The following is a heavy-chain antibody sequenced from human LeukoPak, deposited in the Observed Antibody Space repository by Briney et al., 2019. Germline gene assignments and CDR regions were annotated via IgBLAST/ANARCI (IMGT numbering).Heavy chain of an antibody. V-gene: IGHV1-8*03. D-gene: IGHD4-17*01. CDR3: ARAGGPAVTTYYFDY. Sequence: ASVKVSCKASGYTFTGYYIHWVRQAPGQGLEWMGWMNPNSGNTGYAQKFQGRVTITRNTSISTAYMELSSLRSEDTAVYYCARAGGPAVTTYYFDYWGQGTLVTVSS. CDR1: GYTFTGYY. CDR2: MNPNSGNT. J-gene: IGHJ4*02.